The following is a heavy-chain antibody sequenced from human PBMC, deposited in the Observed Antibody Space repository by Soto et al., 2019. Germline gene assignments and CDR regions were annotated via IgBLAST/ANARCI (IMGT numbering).Heavy chain of an antibody. CDR2: IYPGDSDT. D-gene: IGHD2-2*01. CDR1: GYSFTRYW. J-gene: IGHJ5*02. Sequence: GESLKLSCKGSGYSFTRYWIGWVRQMPGKGLEWMGIIYPGDSDTRYSPSFQGQVTISADKSISTAYLQWSSLKASDTAMYYCARQTSKYCSSTSCYLSKFDPWGQGTLVTVSS. V-gene: IGHV5-51*01. CDR3: ARQTSKYCSSTSCYLSKFDP.